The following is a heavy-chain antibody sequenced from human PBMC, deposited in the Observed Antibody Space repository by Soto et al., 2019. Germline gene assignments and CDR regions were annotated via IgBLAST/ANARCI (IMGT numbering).Heavy chain of an antibody. J-gene: IGHJ4*02. CDR3: VKDNVGVYCSGGSCYFDY. CDR2: ISWDSGVI. CDR1: GFSLDHYA. D-gene: IGHD2-15*01. V-gene: IGHV3-9*01. Sequence: EVHLVESGGGLAQPGRSLRLSCVASGFSLDHYAMHWVRQAPGKGLEWVSGISWDSGVIDYADSVRGRFTISRDNATNSLYLQMTSLRAEDTALYYCVKDNVGVYCSGGSCYFDYWGQGSLVTVSS.